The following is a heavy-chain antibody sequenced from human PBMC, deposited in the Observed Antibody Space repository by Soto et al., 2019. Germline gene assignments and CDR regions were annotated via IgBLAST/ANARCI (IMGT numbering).Heavy chain of an antibody. J-gene: IGHJ6*02. CDR3: ARVYRAGLTMVRGVILERDHNYYGMDV. CDR2: ISSSSSYI. Sequence: GGSLRLSCAASGFTFSSYSMNWVRQAPGKGLEWVSSISSSSSYIYYADSVKGRFTISRDNAKNSLYLQMNSLRAEDTAVYYCARVYRAGLTMVRGVILERDHNYYGMDVWGQGTTVTVSS. CDR1: GFTFSSYS. D-gene: IGHD3-10*01. V-gene: IGHV3-21*03.